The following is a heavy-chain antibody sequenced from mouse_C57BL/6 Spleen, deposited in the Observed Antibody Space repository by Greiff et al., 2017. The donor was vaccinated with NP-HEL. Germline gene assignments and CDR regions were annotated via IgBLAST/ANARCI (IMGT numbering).Heavy chain of an antibody. J-gene: IGHJ3*01. CDR1: GFSLTSYA. CDR3: ATYYYGSSGFAY. D-gene: IGHD1-1*01. CDR2: IWTGGGT. Sequence: VKLEESGPGLVAPSQSLSITCTVSGFSLTSYAISWVRQPPGKGLEWLGVIWTGGGTNYNSALKSRLSISKDNSKSQVFLKMNSLQTDDTARYYCATYYYGSSGFAYWGQGTLVTVSA. V-gene: IGHV2-9-1*01.